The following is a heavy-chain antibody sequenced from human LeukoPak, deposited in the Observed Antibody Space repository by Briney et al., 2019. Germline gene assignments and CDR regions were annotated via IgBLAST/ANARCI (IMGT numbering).Heavy chain of an antibody. J-gene: IGHJ4*02. CDR2: IYYSGST. D-gene: IGHD3-3*01. Sequence: SQTLSLTCAVSGGSISSGGYSWSWIRQPPGKGLEWIGYIYYSGSTYYNPSLKSRVTISVDTSKNQFSLRLSPATAADTAVYYCASLPRSGFPYYFDYWGQGTLVTVSS. CDR1: GGSISSGGYS. V-gene: IGHV4-30-4*08. CDR3: ASLPRSGFPYYFDY.